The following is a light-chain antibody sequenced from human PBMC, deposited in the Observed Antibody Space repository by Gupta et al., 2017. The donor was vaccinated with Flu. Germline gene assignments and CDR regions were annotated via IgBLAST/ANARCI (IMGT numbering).Light chain of an antibody. J-gene: IGKJ4*01. CDR2: DAS. V-gene: IGKV1-39*01. CDR1: QSISSY. Sequence: PSSLSASVGERATITCRASQSISSYLDWYQQKPGKAPRLLIYDASSMESGVPSRFSGSGSGTDFTLTISSLEPEDFADYYCQQSDSSPYTFGRGTKVDIK. CDR3: QQSDSSPYT.